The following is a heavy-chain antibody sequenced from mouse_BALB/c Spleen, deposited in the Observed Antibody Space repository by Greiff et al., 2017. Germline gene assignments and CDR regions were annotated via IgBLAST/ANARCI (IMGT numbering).Heavy chain of an antibody. J-gene: IGHJ4*01. D-gene: IGHD2-14*01. CDR1: GYAFTNYL. CDR3: ARDYRYGDYAMDD. CDR2: ISPGSGGT. Sequence: VQLQQSGAELVRPGTSVKVSCKASGYAFTNYLIEWVKQTPGQGLEWIGVISPGSGGTNYNEKFKGKATLTADKSYSTAYMQLSSLTSDGSAVYFSARDYRYGDYAMDDWGQGTSVTVSS. V-gene: IGHV1-54*01.